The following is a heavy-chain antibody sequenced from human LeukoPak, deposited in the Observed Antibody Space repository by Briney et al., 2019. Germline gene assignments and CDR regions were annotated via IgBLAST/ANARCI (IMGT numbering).Heavy chain of an antibody. CDR3: ARRVLRYFDWLPSEDAFDI. D-gene: IGHD3-9*01. CDR1: GGSISSYY. CDR2: IYYSGST. Sequence: PSETLSLTCTVSGGSISSYYWSWIRQPPGKGLEWIGYIYYSGSTNYNPSLKSRVTISVDTSKNQFSLKLYSVTAADTAVYYCARRVLRYFDWLPSEDAFDIWGQGTMVTVSS. V-gene: IGHV4-59*12. J-gene: IGHJ3*02.